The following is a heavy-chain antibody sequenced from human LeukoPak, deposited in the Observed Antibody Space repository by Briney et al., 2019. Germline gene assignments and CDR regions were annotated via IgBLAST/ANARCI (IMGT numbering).Heavy chain of an antibody. CDR2: INHSGST. V-gene: IGHV4-34*01. Sequence: PSETLSLTCAVYGGSFSGYYWSWIRQPPGKGLEWIGEINHSGSTNYNPSLKSRVTISVGTSKNQFSLKLSSVTAADTAVYYCARARAHLKYYYDSSGYYYFDYWGQGTLVTVSS. D-gene: IGHD3-22*01. CDR3: ARARAHLKYYYDSSGYYYFDY. CDR1: GGSFSGYY. J-gene: IGHJ4*02.